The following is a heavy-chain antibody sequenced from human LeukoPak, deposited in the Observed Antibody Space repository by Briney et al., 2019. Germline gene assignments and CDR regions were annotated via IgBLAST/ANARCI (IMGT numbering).Heavy chain of an antibody. CDR2: IKGDGTIT. CDR3: ARESGLYCSSPSCLRLGLGY. J-gene: IGHJ4*02. V-gene: IGHV3-74*03. D-gene: IGHD2-2*01. CDR1: GFTFSTYW. Sequence: GGSLRLSCAASGFTFSTYWMHWVRQAPGKGLVWVSRIKGDGTITTYADSVRGRFTISRDNAKNTLYLQMNSLRAEDTAVYYCARESGLYCSSPSCLRLGLGYWGQGTLVTVSS.